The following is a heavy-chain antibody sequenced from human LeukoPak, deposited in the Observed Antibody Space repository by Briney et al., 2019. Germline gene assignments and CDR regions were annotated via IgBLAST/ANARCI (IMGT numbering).Heavy chain of an antibody. Sequence: SGPTLVNPTQTLTLTCTFSGFSLTSSGVGVGWIRQPPGKTLEWLAHINWDSDKRYSPSLRNRLTITKDISKNQAVLTLTNVEAVDTGTYYCVHVRLQYLDWSPTYYFDYWGQGTLVTVSS. CDR2: INWDSDK. D-gene: IGHD3-9*01. V-gene: IGHV2-5*02. J-gene: IGHJ4*02. CDR3: VHVRLQYLDWSPTYYFDY. CDR1: GFSLTSSGVG.